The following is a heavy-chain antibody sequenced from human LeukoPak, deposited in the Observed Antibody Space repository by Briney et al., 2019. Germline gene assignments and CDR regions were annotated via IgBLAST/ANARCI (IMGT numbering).Heavy chain of an antibody. J-gene: IGHJ4*02. V-gene: IGHV3-23*01. CDR3: ATGPCGGDCYSG. CDR1: GFTFSSYA. D-gene: IGHD2-21*02. CDR2: ISSSGGST. Sequence: GGSLRLSCAASGFTFSSYAMSWVRQAPGMGLEWVSTISSSGGSTHYADSVKGRVTISRDNSENRLFLQMHTLRADDTAVYHCATGPCGGDCYSGWGQGTLVTVSS.